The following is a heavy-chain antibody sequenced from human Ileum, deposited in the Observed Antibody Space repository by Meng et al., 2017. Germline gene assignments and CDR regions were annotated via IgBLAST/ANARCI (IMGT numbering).Heavy chain of an antibody. D-gene: IGHD4-23*01. Sequence: QVQLVQSGAEVKKPGASVKVYCNASGHIFTRYGIGWVRQAPGQGLEWMGWISAYSGNTKYAQKLQGRVTMTTDTSTSTAYMELRNLRSDDTAVYYCARDTVGTTLGDYWGQGTLVTVSS. CDR3: ARDTVGTTLGDY. CDR2: ISAYSGNT. J-gene: IGHJ4*02. CDR1: GHIFTRYG. V-gene: IGHV1-18*01.